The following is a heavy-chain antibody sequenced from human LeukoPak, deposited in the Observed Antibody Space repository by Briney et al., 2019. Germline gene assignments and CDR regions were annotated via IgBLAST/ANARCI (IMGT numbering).Heavy chain of an antibody. D-gene: IGHD1-26*01. CDR2: INHSGST. Sequence: PSETLSLTCAVYGGSFSGYYWSWIRQPPGKGLEWIGEINHSGSTNYNPSLKSRVTISVDTSKNQFSLKLSSVTAADTAVDYCARGRWSRRYYFDYWGQGTLVTVSS. CDR1: GGSFSGYY. CDR3: ARGRWSRRYYFDY. V-gene: IGHV4-34*01. J-gene: IGHJ4*02.